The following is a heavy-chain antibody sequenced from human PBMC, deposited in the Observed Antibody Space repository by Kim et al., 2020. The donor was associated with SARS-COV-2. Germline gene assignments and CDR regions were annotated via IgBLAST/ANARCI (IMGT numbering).Heavy chain of an antibody. Sequence: GGSLRLSCAASGFTFNTYGMHWVRHVPGKGLEWVAVISYDGSNKYYADSVKGRFTLSRDHSKNTLYLQMNSLRIEDTAVYYCAKSFSGSYFGYDYWGQGTLVTVSS. J-gene: IGHJ4*02. CDR1: GFTFNTYG. V-gene: IGHV3-30*18. CDR2: ISYDGSNK. CDR3: AKSFSGSYFGYDY. D-gene: IGHD1-26*01.